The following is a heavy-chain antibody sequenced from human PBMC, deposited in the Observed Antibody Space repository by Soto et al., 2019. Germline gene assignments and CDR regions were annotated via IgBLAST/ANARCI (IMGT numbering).Heavy chain of an antibody. CDR2: IYPSDSAV. Sequence: EVQLVQSGADVKKPGESLKISCKGFGYSFKTYWIAWVRQMPGKGLEWMGSIYPSDSAVTYNPTFQGQVSISVDKSINNASLQWSSLTASDSAMFYCAGLAIVVPAATTDFDIWGQGTMVTVSS. V-gene: IGHV5-51*01. J-gene: IGHJ3*02. CDR1: GYSFKTYW. CDR3: AGLAIVVPAATTDFDI. D-gene: IGHD2-2*01.